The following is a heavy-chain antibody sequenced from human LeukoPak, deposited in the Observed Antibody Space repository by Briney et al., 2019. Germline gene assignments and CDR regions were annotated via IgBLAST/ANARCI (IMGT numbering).Heavy chain of an antibody. Sequence: GAAVKVSCKSSGYTFNGYYMHWVRQAPGQGLEWMGWINPNNGGTKYAQNFQGRVTMTRDTSISTAYMELDRLRSDDTAVYYCARGAGTYWYFDLWGRGTLVTVSS. CDR1: GYTFNGYY. CDR2: INPNNGGT. D-gene: IGHD3-10*01. CDR3: ARGAGTYWYFDL. V-gene: IGHV1-2*02. J-gene: IGHJ2*01.